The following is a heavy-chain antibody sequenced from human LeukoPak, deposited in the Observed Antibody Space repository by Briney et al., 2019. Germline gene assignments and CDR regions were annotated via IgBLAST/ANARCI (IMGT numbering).Heavy chain of an antibody. CDR3: AKAPRGIVGGYFDY. J-gene: IGHJ4*02. CDR2: ISYDGSNK. V-gene: IGHV3-30*18. Sequence: GGSLRLSCAASGFTFSSYGMHWVRQAPGKGLEWVAVISYDGSNKYYADSVKGRFTISRDDSKNTLYLQMNSLRAEDTAVYYCAKAPRGIVGGYFDYWGQGTLVTVSS. D-gene: IGHD3-22*01. CDR1: GFTFSSYG.